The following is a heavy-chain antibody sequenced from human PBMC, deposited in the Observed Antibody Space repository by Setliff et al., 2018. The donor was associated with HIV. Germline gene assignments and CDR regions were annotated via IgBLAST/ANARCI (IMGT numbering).Heavy chain of an antibody. V-gene: IGHV4-59*01. CDR3: ARGVNFDY. D-gene: IGHD3-3*01. CDR2: ISYTGNT. CDR1: GVSISYYH. Sequence: SETLSLTCTVSGVSISYYHWSWIRQPPGKGLEWIGYISYTGNTNYDPSLASRVTMSIDTSRNQFSLKLTSVTAADTAIYYCARGVNFDYWGQGTQVTVSS. J-gene: IGHJ4*02.